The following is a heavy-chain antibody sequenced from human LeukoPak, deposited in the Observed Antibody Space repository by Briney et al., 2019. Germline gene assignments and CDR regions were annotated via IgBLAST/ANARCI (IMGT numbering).Heavy chain of an antibody. CDR1: GFRFSNHW. J-gene: IGHJ6*03. V-gene: IGHV3-7*01. Sequence: GSLRLSCSASGFRFSNHWMSWARQAPGKGLEWVANIKQDGSEKYYVDSVKGRFTISRDNAQNSLHLQMNSLRAEDTAVYYCARAPRRGVMDVWGTGTTVSVSS. CDR3: ARAPRRGVMDV. D-gene: IGHD3-10*01. CDR2: IKQDGSEK.